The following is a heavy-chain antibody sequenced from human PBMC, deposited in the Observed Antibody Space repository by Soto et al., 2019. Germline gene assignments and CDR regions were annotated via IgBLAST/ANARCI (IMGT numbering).Heavy chain of an antibody. V-gene: IGHV4-39*02. CDR1: GGSISSTYYY. CDR2: VYYSGST. D-gene: IGHD2-2*01. CDR3: ARVGPFSSKWYFDY. Sequence: PSETLSLTCSVSGGSISSTYYYWGWIRQPPGKGLEWIGSVYYSGSTYYNPSLMSRVTISVDTSRNHFSLKVYSVTAADTAVYYCARVGPFSSKWYFDYWGQGTLVTVSS. J-gene: IGHJ4*02.